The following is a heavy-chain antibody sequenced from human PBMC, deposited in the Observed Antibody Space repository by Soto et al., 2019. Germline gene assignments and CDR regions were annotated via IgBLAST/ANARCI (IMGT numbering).Heavy chain of an antibody. CDR3: ARVESLILI. Sequence: GGSLRLSCAASGFTFNSYWIHWVRQAPGKGLVWVSRVNSDGSYTDYADSVKGRFTISRDNAKNTSSLQMDNLRVDDTALYYWARVESLILIWVQGTLVTVSS. V-gene: IGHV3-74*01. CDR2: VNSDGSYT. D-gene: IGHD2-21*01. J-gene: IGHJ4*02. CDR1: GFTFNSYW.